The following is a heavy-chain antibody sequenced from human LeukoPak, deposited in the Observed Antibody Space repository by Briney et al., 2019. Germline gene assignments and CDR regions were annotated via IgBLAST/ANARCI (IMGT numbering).Heavy chain of an antibody. CDR1: GGSISSSSYY. CDR2: IYYSGST. D-gene: IGHD6-6*01. V-gene: IGHV4-39*01. Sequence: SETLSLTCTVSGGSISSSSYYWRWLRQPPGKGLEWCGSIYYSGSTFYNPSLKTRDTISVDTSKKQFSLKLRSVTAVDAPVYYCARNPRVIAALYNWLDPWGQGTLVTVSS. J-gene: IGHJ5*02. CDR3: ARNPRVIAALYNWLDP.